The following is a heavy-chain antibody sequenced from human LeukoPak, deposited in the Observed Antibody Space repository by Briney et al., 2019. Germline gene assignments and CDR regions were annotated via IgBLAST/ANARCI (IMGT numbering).Heavy chain of an antibody. V-gene: IGHV3-7*03. Sequence: GGSLRLSCAASGFTFSTYWMTWVRQAPGKGPEWVANIKQGGGEEYYVDSVKGRFTISRDNAKNSLYLQMSSLRAEDTAIYYCARDKIEGPSNFDNWGQGILVIVSS. J-gene: IGHJ4*02. CDR1: GFTFSTYW. CDR2: IKQGGGEE. CDR3: ARDKIEGPSNFDN. D-gene: IGHD2/OR15-2a*01.